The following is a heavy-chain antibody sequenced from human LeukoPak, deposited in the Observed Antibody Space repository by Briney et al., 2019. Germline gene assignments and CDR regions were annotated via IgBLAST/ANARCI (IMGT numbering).Heavy chain of an antibody. CDR1: RFTFSSYG. V-gene: IGHV3-33*06. D-gene: IGHD3-10*01. CDR3: AKYFASGSYYKLPH. J-gene: IGHJ1*01. Sequence: PGRSLRLSCAASRFTFSSYGMHWVRQAPGKGLEWVAVIWYDGSNKYYADSVKGRFTISRDNSKNTLYLQMNSLRAEDTAVYYCAKYFASGSYYKLPHWGQGTLVTVSS. CDR2: IWYDGSNK.